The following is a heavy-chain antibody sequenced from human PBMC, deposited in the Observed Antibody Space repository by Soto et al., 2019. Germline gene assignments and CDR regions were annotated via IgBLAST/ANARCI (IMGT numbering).Heavy chain of an antibody. Sequence: PSETLSLTCTVSGGSISSYYWSWIRQPPGKGLEWIGYISYSGSTNYNPSLKSRVTISVDTSKNQFSLKLSSVTAADTAVYYCARHETLNGDYDYWGQGTLVTVSS. CDR1: GGSISSYY. CDR3: ARHETLNGDYDY. CDR2: ISYSGST. V-gene: IGHV4-59*08. J-gene: IGHJ4*02. D-gene: IGHD4-17*01.